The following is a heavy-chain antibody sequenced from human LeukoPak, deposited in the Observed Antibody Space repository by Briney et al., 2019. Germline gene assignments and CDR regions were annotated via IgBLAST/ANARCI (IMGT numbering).Heavy chain of an antibody. CDR3: ARHRRVGDSSDLPYYYYYMDV. Sequence: ASVKVSCKASGYTFTSYGISWVRQAPGQGLEWMGGIIPIFGTANYAQKFQGRVTITADESTSTAYMELSSLRSEDTAVYYCARHRRVGDSSDLPYYYYYMDVWGKGTTVTISS. CDR2: IIPIFGTA. V-gene: IGHV1-69*13. J-gene: IGHJ6*03. CDR1: GYTFTSYG. D-gene: IGHD3-22*01.